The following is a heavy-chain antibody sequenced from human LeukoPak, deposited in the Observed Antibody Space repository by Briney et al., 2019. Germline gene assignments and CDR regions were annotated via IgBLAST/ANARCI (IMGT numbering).Heavy chain of an antibody. Sequence: GGSLRLSCAASGFTFSSYGMSWVRQAPGKGLEWVSAISGSGGSTYYADPVKGRFTISRDNSKNTLYLQMNSLRAEDTAVYYCAKGHDYYDSSGYPLYYFDYWGQGTLVTVSS. CDR3: AKGHDYYDSSGYPLYYFDY. J-gene: IGHJ4*02. V-gene: IGHV3-23*01. CDR2: ISGSGGST. CDR1: GFTFSSYG. D-gene: IGHD3-22*01.